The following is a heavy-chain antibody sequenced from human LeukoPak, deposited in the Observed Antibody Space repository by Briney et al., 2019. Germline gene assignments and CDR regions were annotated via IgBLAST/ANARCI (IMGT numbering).Heavy chain of an antibody. Sequence: PGGSLRLSCAASGFTFSSYGMHWVRQAPGKGLEWVAFIRYDGSNKYYADSVKGRFTISRDNSKNTLYLQMNSLRAEDTAVYYCAKGVDTAMADYYYYMDVWGKGTTVTVSS. CDR1: GFTFSSYG. D-gene: IGHD5-18*01. J-gene: IGHJ6*03. CDR3: AKGVDTAMADYYYYMDV. V-gene: IGHV3-30*02. CDR2: IRYDGSNK.